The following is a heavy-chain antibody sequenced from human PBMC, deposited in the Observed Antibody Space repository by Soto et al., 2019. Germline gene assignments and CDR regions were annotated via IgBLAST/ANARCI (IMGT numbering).Heavy chain of an antibody. CDR2: MFYSGLT. Sequence: SETLSLTCIVSGYSVTSSDYYWAWIRQPPGKGLEWIGSMFYSGLTYYNPSLKSRATLSVDTSKNQFSVRLNSVTAADTAVYYCAPLSVSLSGPYGIHVWGQGTTVTVSS. D-gene: IGHD2-15*01. V-gene: IGHV4-39*01. J-gene: IGHJ6*02. CDR3: APLSVSLSGPYGIHV. CDR1: GYSVTSSDYY.